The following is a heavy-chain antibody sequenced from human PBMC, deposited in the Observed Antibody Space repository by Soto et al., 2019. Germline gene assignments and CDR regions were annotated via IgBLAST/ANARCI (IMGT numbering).Heavy chain of an antibody. D-gene: IGHD3-22*01. CDR3: AREGAYYDSSGNFYGMDV. CDR1: GYTFTSYY. J-gene: IGHJ6*02. V-gene: IGHV1-46*01. Sequence: SSVKVSCKASGYTFTSYYMHWVRQAPGQGLEWMGIINPSGGSTSYAQKFQGRVTMTRDTSTSTVYMELSSLRSEDTAVYYCAREGAYYDSSGNFYGMDVWGQGTTVIVSS. CDR2: INPSGGST.